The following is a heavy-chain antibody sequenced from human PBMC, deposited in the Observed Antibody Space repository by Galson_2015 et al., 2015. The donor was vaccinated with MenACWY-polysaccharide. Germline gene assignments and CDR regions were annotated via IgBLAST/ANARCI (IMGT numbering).Heavy chain of an antibody. CDR1: GYTFTNYD. Sequence: SVKVSCKGSGYTFTNYDINWVRQATGQGLEWMGWMNSNSGNTGYAQRFQGRITVTRDTSISTAYMELNSLRSDDTAVYYCARGRKSSVWYFDYWGQGTLVTVSP. CDR3: ARGRKSSVWYFDY. J-gene: IGHJ4*02. V-gene: IGHV1-8*01. D-gene: IGHD6-19*01. CDR2: MNSNSGNT.